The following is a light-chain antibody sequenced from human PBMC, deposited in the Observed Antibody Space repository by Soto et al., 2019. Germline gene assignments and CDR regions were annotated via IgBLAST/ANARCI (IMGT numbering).Light chain of an antibody. CDR2: GAF. CDR1: QSVSSRN. V-gene: IGKV3-20*01. Sequence: EIVLTQSPGTLSLFPGERATLSCRASQSVSSRNLAWYRQKPGQAPSLLIYGAFNRATGIPDRFSGSGSAPYVTLTISRLEPADFAVYYCLLYGDSPQAYTFGQGTKLDIK. CDR3: LLYGDSPQAYT. J-gene: IGKJ2*01.